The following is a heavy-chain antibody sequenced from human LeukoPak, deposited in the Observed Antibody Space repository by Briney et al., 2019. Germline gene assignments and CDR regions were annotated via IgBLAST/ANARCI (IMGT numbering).Heavy chain of an antibody. V-gene: IGHV1-18*01. CDR2: ISAYNGNT. Sequence: ASVKVSCKASGYTFTSYGISWVRQAPGQGLEWMGWISAYNGNTNYAQKLQGRVTMTTDTSTSTAYMELRSLRSDDTALYYRARDHSSSWYWFDPWGREPWSPSPQ. D-gene: IGHD6-13*01. CDR3: ARDHSSSWYWFDP. CDR1: GYTFTSYG. J-gene: IGHJ5*02.